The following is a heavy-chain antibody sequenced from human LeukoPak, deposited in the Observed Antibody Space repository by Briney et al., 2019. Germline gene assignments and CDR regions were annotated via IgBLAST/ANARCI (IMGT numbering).Heavy chain of an antibody. Sequence: GGSLRLSCAASGFTFSSYWMSWVRQAPGKGPVWVSRINSDGSSTSYADSVKGRFTISRDNAKNTLYLQMNSLRAEDTAVYYCARGNSHSFDYWGKGALVTVSS. CDR1: GFTFSSYW. D-gene: IGHD4-11*01. CDR2: INSDGSST. CDR3: ARGNSHSFDY. V-gene: IGHV3-74*01. J-gene: IGHJ4*02.